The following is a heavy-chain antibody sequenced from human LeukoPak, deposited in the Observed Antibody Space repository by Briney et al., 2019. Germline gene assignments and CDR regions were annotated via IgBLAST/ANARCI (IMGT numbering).Heavy chain of an antibody. J-gene: IGHJ4*02. Sequence: TFTXYYMHWVRQAPGQXLEXMGIINPSGGSTTXAQKFQGRVTMTRDMSTSTXYMELRRLRYEDTDVYYCEXXXXXXVXXXXYWGQGXLXTVSS. V-gene: IGHV1-46*01. CDR1: TFTXYY. CDR2: INPSGGST. CDR3: EXXXXXXVXXXXY.